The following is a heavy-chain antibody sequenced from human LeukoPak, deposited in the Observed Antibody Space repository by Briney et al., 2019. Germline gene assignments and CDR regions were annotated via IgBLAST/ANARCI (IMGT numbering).Heavy chain of an antibody. J-gene: IGHJ6*03. D-gene: IGHD3-22*01. Sequence: GASVKVSCKASGYTFTSYGISWVRQAPGQGLEWMGWISAYNGNTNYAQKLQGRVTMTTDTSTSTAYMELRSLRSDDTAVYYCARAYYYDSSGYYPTHYYYYYMDVWGKGTPVTVSS. CDR1: GYTFTSYG. CDR3: ARAYYYDSSGYYPTHYYYYYMDV. CDR2: ISAYNGNT. V-gene: IGHV1-18*01.